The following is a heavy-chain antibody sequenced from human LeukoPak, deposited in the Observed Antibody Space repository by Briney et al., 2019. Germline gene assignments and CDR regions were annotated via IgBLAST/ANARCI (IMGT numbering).Heavy chain of an antibody. CDR3: ARTPSVYYGSGNYFDY. CDR2: IWSDGSNK. J-gene: IGHJ4*02. V-gene: IGHV3-33*01. D-gene: IGHD3-10*01. Sequence: PGGSLRLSCAASGFTFSSYGMHWVRQAPGKGLVWVTIIWSDGSNKYYADSVKGRFTISRDNSKNTLYLQMNSLRAEDTAVYYCARTPSVYYGSGNYFDYWGQGTLVTVSS. CDR1: GFTFSSYG.